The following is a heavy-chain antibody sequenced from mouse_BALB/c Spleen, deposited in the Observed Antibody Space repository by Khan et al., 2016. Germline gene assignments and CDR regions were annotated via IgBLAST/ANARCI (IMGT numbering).Heavy chain of an antibody. Sequence: QVQLQQPGAELVRPGSSVKISYKASGYAFSSYWMNWVKQRPGQGLEWIGQIYPGDGDTNYNGKFKGKATLTVDKSSSTAYMQLSRLTSEDAAVYFCVRDGEGDYWGQGTSLTVSS. J-gene: IGHJ2*03. CDR1: GYAFSSYW. CDR3: VRDGEGDY. CDR2: IYPGDGDT. V-gene: IGHV1-80*01.